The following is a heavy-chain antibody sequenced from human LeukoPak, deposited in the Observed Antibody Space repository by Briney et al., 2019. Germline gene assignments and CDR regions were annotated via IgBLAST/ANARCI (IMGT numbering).Heavy chain of an antibody. CDR1: GGSISSYY. Sequence: SETLSLTCTVSGGSISSYYWSWIRQPLGKGLEWIGYIYYSGSTNYNPSLKSRVTISVDTSKNQFSLKLSSVTAADTAVYYCARGHSYGYRVAFDIWGQGTMVTVSS. CDR3: ARGHSYGYRVAFDI. CDR2: IYYSGST. V-gene: IGHV4-59*01. D-gene: IGHD5-18*01. J-gene: IGHJ3*02.